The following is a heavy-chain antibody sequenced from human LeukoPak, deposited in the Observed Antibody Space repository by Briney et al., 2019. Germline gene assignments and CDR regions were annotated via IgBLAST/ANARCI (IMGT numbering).Heavy chain of an antibody. Sequence: ASVKVSCKASGGTFSSYAISWVRQAPGQGLEWMGIINLRGGHTSYAQNFQGRVAMTGDTSTSTVYMELSSLRSEDTAVYYCARDLGLCSGGSCYSFDPWGQGTLVTVSS. CDR3: ARDLGLCSGGSCYSFDP. J-gene: IGHJ5*02. D-gene: IGHD2-15*01. CDR1: GGTFSSYA. CDR2: INLRGGHT. V-gene: IGHV1-46*01.